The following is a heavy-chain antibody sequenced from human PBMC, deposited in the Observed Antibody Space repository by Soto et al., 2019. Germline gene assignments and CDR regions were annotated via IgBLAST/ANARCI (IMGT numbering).Heavy chain of an antibody. Sequence: AESMKISCTGSGYRSTDDWIGWVRQMAGKGLEWMGIIYPGDSDTRSSPSFHGQVTISDATSITTAYLQWSSLKASATAVYYCSTVLDVSGIWDLDVGGQGTLVTVSS. D-gene: IGHD6-19*01. CDR2: IYPGDSDT. J-gene: IGHJ4*02. CDR1: GYRSTDDW. CDR3: STVLDVSGIWDLDV. V-gene: IGHV5-51*01.